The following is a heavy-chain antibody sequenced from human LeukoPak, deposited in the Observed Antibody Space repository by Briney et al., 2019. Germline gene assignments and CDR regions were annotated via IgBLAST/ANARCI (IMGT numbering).Heavy chain of an antibody. V-gene: IGHV4-4*07. D-gene: IGHD2-8*01. CDR2: IYTSGST. CDR3: ARDTINGANDY. Sequence: PSETLSLTCTVSGGSISSYYWSWIRQPAGKGLEWIGRIYTSGSTNYNPSLKSRVTISVDTSKNQFSLKLTSVTAADTAVYYCARDTINGANDYWGQGTLVTVSS. J-gene: IGHJ4*02. CDR1: GGSISSYY.